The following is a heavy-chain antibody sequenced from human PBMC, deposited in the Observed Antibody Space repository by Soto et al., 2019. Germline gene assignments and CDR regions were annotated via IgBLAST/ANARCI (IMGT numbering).Heavy chain of an antibody. CDR1: GYTFTSYA. Sequence: ASVKVSCKASGYTFTSYAMHWLRQSPGQRLEWMGWINAGNGNTKYSQKFQGRVTITRDTSASTAYMELSSLRSEDTAVYYCARARITIFGVVITEYFQHWGQGTLVTVSS. CDR2: INAGNGNT. J-gene: IGHJ1*01. CDR3: ARARITIFGVVITEYFQH. D-gene: IGHD3-3*01. V-gene: IGHV1-3*01.